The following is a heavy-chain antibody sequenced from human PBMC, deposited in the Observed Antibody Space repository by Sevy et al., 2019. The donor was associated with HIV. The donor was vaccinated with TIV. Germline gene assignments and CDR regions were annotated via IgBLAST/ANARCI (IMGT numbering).Heavy chain of an antibody. J-gene: IGHJ3*02. CDR3: TTYYYDSSGYYYGSAFDI. V-gene: IGHV3-15*01. Sequence: GGSLRLSCAASGFTFSNAWMSWVRQAPGKGLEWVGRIKSKTEGGTTDYPAPVKGRFTISRDDSKNTLYLQMNSLKTEDTAVYYCTTYYYDSSGYYYGSAFDIWGQWTMVTVSS. CDR2: IKSKTEGGTT. D-gene: IGHD3-22*01. CDR1: GFTFSNAW.